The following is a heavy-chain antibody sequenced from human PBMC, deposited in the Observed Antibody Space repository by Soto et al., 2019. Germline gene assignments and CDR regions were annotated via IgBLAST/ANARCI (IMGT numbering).Heavy chain of an antibody. CDR1: GFSLSTSGVG. V-gene: IGHV2-5*01. J-gene: IGHJ4*02. D-gene: IGHD3-9*01. CDR2: IYWNDDK. CDR3: AHRRLTPVLRYFDWLLYPLLPIFDY. Sequence: SGPTLVNPTQTLTLTCTFSGFSLSTSGVGVGWIRQPPGKALEWLALIYWNDDKRYSPSLKSRLTITKDTSKNQVVLTMTNMDPVDTATYYCAHRRLTPVLRYFDWLLYPLLPIFDYWRQRTLVPVSS.